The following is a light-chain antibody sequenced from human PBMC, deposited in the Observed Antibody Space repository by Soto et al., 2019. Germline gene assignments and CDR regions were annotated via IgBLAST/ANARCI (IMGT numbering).Light chain of an antibody. J-gene: IGKJ1*01. Sequence: EIVLTQSPGTLSLSPGERATLSCRASQSLSNNFLAWYQQKLGQAPRLLIFAASSKATGIPDRFSGSGSGTDFTLTISRLEPEDIAVYYWQQDVTSPQTFGQGTKVEIK. CDR1: QSLSNNF. V-gene: IGKV3-20*01. CDR2: AAS. CDR3: QQDVTSPQT.